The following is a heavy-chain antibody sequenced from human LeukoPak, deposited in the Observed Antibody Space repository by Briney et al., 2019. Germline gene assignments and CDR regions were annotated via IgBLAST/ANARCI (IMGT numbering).Heavy chain of an antibody. V-gene: IGHV1-3*01. J-gene: IGHJ4*02. CDR2: INAGNGDT. Sequence: ASVKVSCKASGYTFTSYAMHWVRQAPGQRLEWMGWINAGNGDTKYSQKFQGRVTITRDASASTAYMELSSLRSEDTAVYYCARDPNGIVGATTPDYWGQGTLVTVSS. CDR1: GYTFTSYA. D-gene: IGHD1-26*01. CDR3: ARDPNGIVGATTPDY.